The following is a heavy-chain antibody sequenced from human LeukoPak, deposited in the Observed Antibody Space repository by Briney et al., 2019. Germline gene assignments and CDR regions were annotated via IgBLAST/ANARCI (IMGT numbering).Heavy chain of an antibody. Sequence: SETLSLTCTVSGGSISSSSYYWGWIRQPPGKGLEWIGSIYYSGSTYYNPSLKSRVTISVDTSKNQFSLKLSSVTAADTAVYYCARGRIRIAARALFDYWGQGTLVTVSS. D-gene: IGHD6-6*01. J-gene: IGHJ4*02. CDR2: IYYSGST. CDR3: ARGRIRIAARALFDY. V-gene: IGHV4-39*07. CDR1: GGSISSSSYY.